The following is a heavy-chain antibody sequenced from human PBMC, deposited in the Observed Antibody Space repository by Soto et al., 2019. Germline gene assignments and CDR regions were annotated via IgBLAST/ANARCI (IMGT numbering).Heavy chain of an antibody. CDR1: GGSISSYY. CDR3: ARDRIAAAGTRLRWFDP. CDR2: IYYSGST. D-gene: IGHD6-13*01. J-gene: IGHJ5*02. Sequence: SETLSLTCTVSGGSISSYYWSWIRQPPGKGLEWIVYIYYSGSTNYNPSLKIRVTISVDTSKNQFSLKLSSVTAADTAVYYCARDRIAAAGTRLRWFDPWGQGTLVTVSS. V-gene: IGHV4-59*01.